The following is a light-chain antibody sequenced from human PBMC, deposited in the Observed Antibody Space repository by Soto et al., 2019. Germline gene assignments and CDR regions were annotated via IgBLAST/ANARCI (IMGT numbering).Light chain of an antibody. CDR1: SSDVGGYNY. Sequence: QSVPTQPASVSGSPGQAITISCTGTSSDVGGYNYVSWYQQHPGKAPKLMIYEVSNRPSGVSDRFSGSKSANTASLTISGLQAEDEADYYCTSYTSNNTPVFGTGTKLTVL. CDR2: EVS. J-gene: IGLJ1*01. V-gene: IGLV2-14*01. CDR3: TSYTSNNTPV.